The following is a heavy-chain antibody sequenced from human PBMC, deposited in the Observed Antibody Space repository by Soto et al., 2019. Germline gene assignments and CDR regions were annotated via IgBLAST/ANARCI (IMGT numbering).Heavy chain of an antibody. V-gene: IGHV3-23*01. D-gene: IGHD4-17*01. CDR1: GFTFSRYA. CDR3: AKTFDYGESSYYYGMDV. Sequence: PGESLKISCAASGFTFSRYAMNWVRQAPGKGLEWVSGISGSGGSTYYADSVKGRFTISRDHSKNTLYLQMNSLRAEDTAVYYCAKTFDYGESSYYYGMDVWGQGTTVTVSS. J-gene: IGHJ6*02. CDR2: ISGSGGST.